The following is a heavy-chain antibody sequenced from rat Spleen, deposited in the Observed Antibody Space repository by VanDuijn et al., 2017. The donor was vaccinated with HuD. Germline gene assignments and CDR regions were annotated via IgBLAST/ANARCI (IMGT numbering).Heavy chain of an antibody. D-gene: IGHD2-5*01. Sequence: EVQLVESGGGLVQPGRSLKLSCITSGFTFNYYWMTWIRQAPGKGLEWVASITNTGGSIYYPDSVKGRFTISRDDAKSTLSLQMNSLRSEDMATYYCVRQGYLRDWYFDFWGPGTMVTVSS. V-gene: IGHV5-31*01. J-gene: IGHJ1*01. CDR2: ITNTGGSI. CDR3: VRQGYLRDWYFDF. CDR1: GFTFNYYW.